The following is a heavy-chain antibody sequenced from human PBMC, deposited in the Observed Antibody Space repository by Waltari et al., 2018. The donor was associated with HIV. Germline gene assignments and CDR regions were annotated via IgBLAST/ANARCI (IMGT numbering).Heavy chain of an antibody. CDR2: ISSSGSS. J-gene: IGHJ4*02. V-gene: IGHV4-39*01. D-gene: IGHD3-16*02. CDR1: GSSISSSRHY. CDR3: ARHLNHGHDYVWGSYRPFDY. Sequence: QLQLQESGPGLVKPSETLSLTCIVSGSSISSSRHYWGWIRQPPGKGLEWLATISSSGSSFYNPSLKSRLTISVDTSKNRFSLRLSSVTAADTAVYYCARHLNHGHDYVWGSYRPFDYWGQGTLVTVSS.